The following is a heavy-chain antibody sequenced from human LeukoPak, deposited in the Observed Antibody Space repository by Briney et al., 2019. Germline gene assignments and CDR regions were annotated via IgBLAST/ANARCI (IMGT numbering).Heavy chain of an antibody. CDR3: AKVGSPYDLDY. D-gene: IGHD3-3*01. CDR2: ISYDGSNK. CDR1: GFTFSSYG. J-gene: IGHJ4*02. Sequence: GGSLRLSCAASGFTFSSYGMHWVRQAPGKGLEWVAVISYDGSNKYYADSVKGRFTISRDNSKNTLYLQMNSLRAEDTAVYYCAKVGSPYDLDYWGQGTLVTVSS. V-gene: IGHV3-30*18.